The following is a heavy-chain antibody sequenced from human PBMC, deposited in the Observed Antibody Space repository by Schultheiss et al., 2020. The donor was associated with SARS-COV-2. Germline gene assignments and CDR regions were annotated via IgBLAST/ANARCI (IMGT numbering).Heavy chain of an antibody. V-gene: IGHV4-38-2*01. CDR1: GYSISSGYY. J-gene: IGHJ4*02. Sequence: ETLSLTCAVSGYSISSGYYWGWIRQPPGKGLEWIGSIYHSGSTYYNPSLKRRVTISVDTSKNQFSLKLSSVTAADTAVYYCARGGSTSGSYPEAYWGQGTLVTVSS. D-gene: IGHD1-26*01. CDR3: ARGGSTSGSYPEAY. CDR2: IYHSGST.